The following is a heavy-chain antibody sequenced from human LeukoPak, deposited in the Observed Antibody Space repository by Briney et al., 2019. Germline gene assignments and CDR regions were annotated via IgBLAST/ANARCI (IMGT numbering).Heavy chain of an antibody. J-gene: IGHJ5*02. Sequence: GGSLRLSCAASGFTFSYYAMSWVRQAPGKGLEWVSSISSTGSSIYYADSVKGRFTISRDNAKNSLYLQMSSLRVEDTAVYYCARDDVAWNDVHWFDPWGQGTLVTVSS. V-gene: IGHV3-21*01. CDR2: ISSTGSSI. CDR1: GFTFSYYA. CDR3: ARDDVAWNDVHWFDP. D-gene: IGHD1-1*01.